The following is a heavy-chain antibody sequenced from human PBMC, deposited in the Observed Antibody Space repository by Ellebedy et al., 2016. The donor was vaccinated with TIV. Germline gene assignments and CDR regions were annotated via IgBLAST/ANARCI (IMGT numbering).Heavy chain of an antibody. V-gene: IGHV3-7*01. D-gene: IGHD3-22*01. J-gene: IGHJ4*02. CDR2: IKQDGSEK. Sequence: GESLKISCAASGLTFSSYWMSWVRQAPGKGLEWVANIKQDGSEKYYVDSVKGRFTISRDNAKNSLHLQMNSLRAEDTAVYYCARVYDSIDYWGQGTLVTVSS. CDR3: ARVYDSIDY. CDR1: GLTFSSYW.